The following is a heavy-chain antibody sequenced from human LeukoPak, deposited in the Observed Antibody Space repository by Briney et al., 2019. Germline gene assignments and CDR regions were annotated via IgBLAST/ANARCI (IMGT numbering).Heavy chain of an antibody. CDR3: ASIAVVGTIIWYFDL. CDR2: ISYDGSNK. V-gene: IGHV3-30*01. CDR1: GFTFSSYA. Sequence: PGGSLRLSCAASGFTFSSYAMHWVRQAPGKGLEWVAVISYDGSNKYYADSVKGRFTISRDNSKNTLYLQMNSLRAEDTAVYYCASIAVVGTIIWYFDLWGRGTLVTVSS. J-gene: IGHJ2*01. D-gene: IGHD6-19*01.